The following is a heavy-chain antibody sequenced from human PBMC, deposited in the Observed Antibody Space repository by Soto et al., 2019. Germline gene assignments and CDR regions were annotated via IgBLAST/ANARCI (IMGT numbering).Heavy chain of an antibody. V-gene: IGHV1-18*01. Sequence: QVQLVQSGAEVKKPGPSVKVSCKVSGYTFTSYGTSWGRQAPGQGLEWRGWFKAYNGNTNYAQKLQGRVTMTTDTSTSTAYMELRSLRSDDTAVYYCARVLPPFDPWGQGTLVTVSS. CDR2: FKAYNGNT. CDR3: ARVLPPFDP. J-gene: IGHJ5*02. CDR1: GYTFTSYG.